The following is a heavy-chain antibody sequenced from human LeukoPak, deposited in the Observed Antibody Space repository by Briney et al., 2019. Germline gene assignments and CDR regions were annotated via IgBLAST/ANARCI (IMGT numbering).Heavy chain of an antibody. J-gene: IGHJ5*02. CDR2: IYPGDSDT. D-gene: IGHD2-15*01. CDR1: GYSFTSYC. V-gene: IGHV5-51*01. CDR3: ARTISYCSGGSCYANWFDP. Sequence: GASMKISCKGSGYSFTSYCIGWVRQMPGKGLELMGIIYPGDSDTRYSPSFQGQVTISADKSISTAYLQWSSLKASDTAMYYCARTISYCSGGSCYANWFDPWGQGTLVTVSS.